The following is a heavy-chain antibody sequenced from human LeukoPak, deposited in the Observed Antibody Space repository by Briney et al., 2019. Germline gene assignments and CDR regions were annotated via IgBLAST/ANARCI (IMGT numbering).Heavy chain of an antibody. CDR1: GFTFSSYS. CDR3: ARDSEINFEWVTLFPYYFGY. V-gene: IGHV3-21*01. D-gene: IGHD3-9*01. CDR2: ISSSSSYI. Sequence: GGSLRLSCAASGFTFSSYSMNWVRQAPGKGLEWVSSISSSSSYIYYADSVKGRFTISRDNAKNSLYLQMNSLRAEDTAVYYCARDSEINFEWVTLFPYYFGYWGQGTLVTVSS. J-gene: IGHJ4*02.